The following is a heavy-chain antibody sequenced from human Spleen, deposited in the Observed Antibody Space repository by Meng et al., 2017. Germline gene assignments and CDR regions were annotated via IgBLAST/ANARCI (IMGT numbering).Heavy chain of an antibody. J-gene: IGHJ4*01. V-gene: IGHV3-33*01. D-gene: IGHD3-22*01. Sequence: GESLKISCSTSGFTFSYYGMHWVRQAPGKGLEWVAVMWSDGIKKYYVDFVKGRFTVSRDNSKNTVYLQMNSLKTEDTGVYYCQWLSTHPPDQWGQGTLVTVSS. CDR1: GFTFSYYG. CDR3: QWLSTHPPDQ. CDR2: MWSDGIKK.